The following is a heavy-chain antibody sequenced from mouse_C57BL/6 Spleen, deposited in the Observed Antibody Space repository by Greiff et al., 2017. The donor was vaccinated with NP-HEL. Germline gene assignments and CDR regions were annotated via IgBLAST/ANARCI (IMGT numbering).Heavy chain of an antibody. CDR1: GYSITSGYY. J-gene: IGHJ2*01. V-gene: IGHV3-6*01. CDR2: ISYDGSN. Sequence: EVKLQESGPGLVKPSQSLSLTCSVTGYSITSGYYWNWIRQFPGNKLEWMGYISYDGSNNYNPSLKNRISITRDTSKNQFFLKLNSVTTEDTATYYCARGPRYDGYDYWGQGTTLTVSS. D-gene: IGHD2-3*01. CDR3: ARGPRYDGYDY.